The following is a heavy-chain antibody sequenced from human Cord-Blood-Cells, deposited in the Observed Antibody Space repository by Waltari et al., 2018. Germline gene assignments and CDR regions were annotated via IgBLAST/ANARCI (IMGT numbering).Heavy chain of an antibody. V-gene: IGHV4-34*01. J-gene: IGHJ6*02. CDR1: GGSFSGYY. Sequence: QVQLQQWGAGLLKPSETLSLTCAVYGGSFSGYYWRWIRQPPGKGLEWIGEINHSGSTNYNPSLKSRVTISVDTSKNQFSLKLSSVTAADTAVYYCASPGSKVTTTYYGMDVWGQGTTVTVSS. CDR2: INHSGST. CDR3: ASPGSKVTTTYYGMDV. D-gene: IGHD4-4*01.